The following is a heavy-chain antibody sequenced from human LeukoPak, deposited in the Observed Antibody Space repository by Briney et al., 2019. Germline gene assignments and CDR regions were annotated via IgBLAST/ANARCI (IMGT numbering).Heavy chain of an antibody. CDR2: INPNSGGT. Sequence: ASVKVSCKASGYTLTCYYMHWVRQAPGQGLEWMGRINPNSGGTNYAQKFQGRVTMTRDTSISTAYMELSRLRSDDTAVYYCARVGATDEVDYWGQGTLVTVSS. J-gene: IGHJ4*02. D-gene: IGHD1-26*01. CDR1: GYTLTCYY. V-gene: IGHV1-2*06. CDR3: ARVGATDEVDY.